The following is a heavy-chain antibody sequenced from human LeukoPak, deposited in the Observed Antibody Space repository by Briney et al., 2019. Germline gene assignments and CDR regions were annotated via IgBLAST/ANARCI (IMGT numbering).Heavy chain of an antibody. V-gene: IGHV3-23*01. CDR2: PSGSGGSS. CDR1: GFTFSSYA. D-gene: IGHD3-22*01. Sequence: GGSLRLSGAASGFTFSSYAMSWVRQAPGKGLKWVLAPSGSGGSSYYEDSVKGRFTITRDNSKNTLYLQMNSLRAEDTAVYCCAKVPISMIVVVYFDYWGQGTLVTVSS. CDR3: AKVPISMIVVVYFDY. J-gene: IGHJ4*02.